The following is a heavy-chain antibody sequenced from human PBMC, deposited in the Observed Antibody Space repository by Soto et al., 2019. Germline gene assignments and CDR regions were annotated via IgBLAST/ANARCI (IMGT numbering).Heavy chain of an antibody. CDR2: IFPGDSDA. Sequence: GESLKISCKGSGYTFTSQWIGWVRQMPGKGLEWMGIIFPGDSDARYSPSFQGQVTISADSSISTAYLQWSGLKASDTAMYYCAGLTDGYPGYWGQGTLVTVSS. CDR3: AGLTDGYPGY. CDR1: GYTFTSQW. D-gene: IGHD5-12*01. J-gene: IGHJ4*02. V-gene: IGHV5-51*01.